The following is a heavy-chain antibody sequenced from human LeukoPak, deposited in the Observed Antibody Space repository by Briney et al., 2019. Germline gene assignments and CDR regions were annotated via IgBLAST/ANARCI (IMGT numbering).Heavy chain of an antibody. CDR1: GGTFSSYA. CDR2: IIPIFGTA. V-gene: IGHV1-69*13. Sequence: SVKVSCKASGGTFSSYAISWVRQAPGQGPEWMGGIIPIFGTANYAQKFQGRVTITADESTSTAYMELSSLRSEDTAVYYCARSYGSTSPVDYWGQGTLVTVSS. J-gene: IGHJ4*02. D-gene: IGHD2-2*01. CDR3: ARSYGSTSPVDY.